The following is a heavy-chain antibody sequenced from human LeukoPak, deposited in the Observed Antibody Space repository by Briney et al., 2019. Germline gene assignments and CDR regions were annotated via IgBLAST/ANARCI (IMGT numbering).Heavy chain of an antibody. CDR3: ARDSSYYGSGSFSD. Sequence: GGSLRLSCAASGFTFSSYEMIWVRQAPGKGLEWVSYISSSGSTIYYADSVKGRFTISRDNAKNSLYLQMNSLRAEDTAVYYCARDSSYYGSGSFSDWGQGTLVTVSS. V-gene: IGHV3-48*03. CDR2: ISSSGSTI. CDR1: GFTFSSYE. D-gene: IGHD3-10*01. J-gene: IGHJ4*02.